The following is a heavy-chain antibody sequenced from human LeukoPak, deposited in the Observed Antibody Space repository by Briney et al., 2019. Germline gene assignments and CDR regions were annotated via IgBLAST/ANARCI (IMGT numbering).Heavy chain of an antibody. J-gene: IGHJ3*02. V-gene: IGHV4-34*01. Sequence: PSETLSLTCAVYGGSFSTYYWSWIRQPPGKGLEWIGEINHSGGTNYNPSLKSRVAISLDTSKNQFSLKLSSVTAADTAVYYCARGGRRTTGTTTYAFDIWGQGTMVTVSS. D-gene: IGHD1-1*01. CDR1: GGSFSTYY. CDR3: ARGGRRTTGTTTYAFDI. CDR2: INHSGGT.